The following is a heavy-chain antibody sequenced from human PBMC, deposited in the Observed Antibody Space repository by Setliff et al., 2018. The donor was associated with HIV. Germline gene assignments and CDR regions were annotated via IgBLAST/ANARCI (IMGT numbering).Heavy chain of an antibody. Sequence: ASVKVSCKASGYTFTNYGISWVRQAPGQGLEWMGWVSAYNGNTNYAQKLQGRVTLTTDTSTSTAYMELRSLRSDDTAVYYCARFGDYDDSSGYITDYWGQGTRVTVSS. CDR2: VSAYNGNT. V-gene: IGHV1-18*01. CDR1: GYTFTNYG. J-gene: IGHJ4*02. D-gene: IGHD3-22*01. CDR3: ARFGDYDDSSGYITDY.